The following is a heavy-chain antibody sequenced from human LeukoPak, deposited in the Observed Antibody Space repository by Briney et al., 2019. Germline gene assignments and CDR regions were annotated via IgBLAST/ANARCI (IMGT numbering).Heavy chain of an antibody. CDR1: GFTFSSNA. CDR3: ARLGYYYYGMDV. CDR2: ISYDGSNK. D-gene: IGHD7-27*01. Sequence: GRSLRLSCAASGFTFSSNAMHWVRQAPGQGLEWVAVISYDGSNKYYADSVKGRFTISRDNSKSRLYLQMNSLRAEDTAVYYCARLGYYYYGMDVWGQGTTVTVSS. J-gene: IGHJ6*02. V-gene: IGHV3-30*03.